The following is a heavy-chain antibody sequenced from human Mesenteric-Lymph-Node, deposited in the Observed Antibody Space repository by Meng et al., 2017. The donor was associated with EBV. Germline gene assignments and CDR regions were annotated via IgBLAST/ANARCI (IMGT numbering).Heavy chain of an antibody. CDR1: GGSFSGYS. Sequence: QGPLPAWGESPLEPSETLPLPCAADGGSFSGYSWSWLRQPPGKGLEWIGEINHSGSTNYNPSLKSRVTISVDTSKNQFSLKLSSVTAADTAVYYCARGRYYYGSGSSREWFDPWGQGTLVTVSS. V-gene: IGHV4-34*01. J-gene: IGHJ5*02. CDR2: INHSGST. CDR3: ARGRYYYGSGSSREWFDP. D-gene: IGHD3-10*01.